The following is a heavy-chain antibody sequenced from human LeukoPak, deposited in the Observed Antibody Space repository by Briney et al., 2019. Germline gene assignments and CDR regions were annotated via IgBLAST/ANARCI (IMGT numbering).Heavy chain of an antibody. D-gene: IGHD3-22*01. J-gene: IGHJ3*02. V-gene: IGHV1-18*01. CDR2: ISGYNGHT. CDR3: ARGYTHRMYYSEGGDAFDI. CDR1: GYTFTNYG. Sequence: ASVKVSCKASGYTFTNYGITWVRQAPGQGLEWMGWISGYNGHTRYAQMFQGRVTMTTDASTSTAYMELRSLRSDDTAVYYCARGYTHRMYYSEGGDAFDIWGQGTMVTVSS.